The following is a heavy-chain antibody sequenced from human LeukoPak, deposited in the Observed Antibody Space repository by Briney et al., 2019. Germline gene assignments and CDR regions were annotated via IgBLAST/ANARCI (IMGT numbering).Heavy chain of an antibody. D-gene: IGHD2-2*01. CDR1: GFTFSSYA. Sequence: QPGGSLRLSCAASGFTFSSYAMSWVRQAPGKGLEWVSAISGSGGATDYADSVKGRFTISRDDSKNTLYLQMNSLRAEDTAVYYCAKDWEPEDIVVVPAAPPIDYWGQGTLVTVSS. CDR3: AKDWEPEDIVVVPAAPPIDY. J-gene: IGHJ4*02. CDR2: ISGSGGAT. V-gene: IGHV3-23*01.